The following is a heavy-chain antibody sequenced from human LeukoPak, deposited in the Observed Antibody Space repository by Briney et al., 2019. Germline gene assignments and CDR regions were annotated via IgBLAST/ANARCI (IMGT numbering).Heavy chain of an antibody. CDR3: ARGVRSGWFDP. J-gene: IGHJ5*02. CDR1: GGSFSGYY. CDR2: INHSGST. V-gene: IGHV4-34*01. Sequence: SETLSLTCAVYGGSFSGYYWSWIRQPPGKGLEWIGEINHSGSTNYNPSLKSRVTISVDTSKSQFSLKLSSVTAADTAVYYCARGVRSGWFDPWGQGTLVTVSS. D-gene: IGHD3-3*01.